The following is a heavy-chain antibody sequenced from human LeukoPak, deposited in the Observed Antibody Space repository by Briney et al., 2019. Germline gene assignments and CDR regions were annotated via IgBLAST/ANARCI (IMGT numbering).Heavy chain of an antibody. CDR3: ATNILVRDIINWFDP. J-gene: IGHJ5*02. D-gene: IGHD3-10*01. CDR2: IKPNSGDT. Sequence: PGASVKVSCKASGYSFADYYMHWVRQAPGQGLEWMGWIKPNSGDTRSAQKFQGRVIMTRDTSTGTAYMEPSSLRYDDTAVYYCATNILVRDIINWFDPWGQGTLVTVSS. CDR1: GYSFADYY. V-gene: IGHV1-2*02.